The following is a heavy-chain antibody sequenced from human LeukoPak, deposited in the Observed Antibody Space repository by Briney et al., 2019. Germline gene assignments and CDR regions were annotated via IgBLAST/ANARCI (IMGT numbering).Heavy chain of an antibody. D-gene: IGHD6-19*01. Sequence: GGSLRLSCVASGFTFSSHWMHWVRQVPGKGLVWVSRIDYEGGTTDYADSVEGRFTISRDNARNTLYLQMNSLRAEDTAVYYCARVGRLVQDAFDIWGQGTMVTVSS. CDR1: GFTFSSHW. J-gene: IGHJ3*02. CDR3: ARVGRLVQDAFDI. CDR2: IDYEGGTT. V-gene: IGHV3-74*01.